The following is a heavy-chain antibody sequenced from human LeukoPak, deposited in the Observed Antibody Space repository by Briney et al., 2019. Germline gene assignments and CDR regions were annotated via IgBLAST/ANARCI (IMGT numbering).Heavy chain of an antibody. D-gene: IGHD4-17*01. J-gene: IGHJ4*02. CDR2: IWYDGSNK. V-gene: IGHV3-33*01. CDR3: ARDYGVYFDY. Sequence: PWGALRLSCAASGFTFSSYGMHWVRQAPGKGLEWVAVIWYDGSNKYYADSVKGRFTISRDNSKNTLYLQMNSLRAEDTAVYYCARDYGVYFDYWGQGTLVTVSS. CDR1: GFTFSSYG.